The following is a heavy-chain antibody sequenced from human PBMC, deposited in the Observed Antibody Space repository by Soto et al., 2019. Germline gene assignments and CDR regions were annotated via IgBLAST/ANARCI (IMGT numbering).Heavy chain of an antibody. Sequence: EVQLLESGGGSVQPGGSLRLSCAASGFTFSSYAMSWVRQAPGEGLEWVSAISGSGGSTYYADSVKGRFTISRDNSKNTLDLQMNSLRAEDTAVYYCATRGSNDYWGQGTLVTVSS. CDR1: GFTFSSYA. CDR3: ATRGSNDY. D-gene: IGHD3-10*01. V-gene: IGHV3-23*01. J-gene: IGHJ4*02. CDR2: ISGSGGST.